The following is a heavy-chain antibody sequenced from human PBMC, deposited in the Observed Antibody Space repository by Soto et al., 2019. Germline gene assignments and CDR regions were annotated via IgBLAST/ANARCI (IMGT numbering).Heavy chain of an antibody. CDR1: GGSISSYY. J-gene: IGHJ6*03. V-gene: IGHV4-59*08. CDR3: ARQPSADYYYYYMDV. CDR2: IHYSGST. Sequence: PSGTLSLTCTVSGGSISSYYWSWIRQPPGKGVEWIGYIHYSGSTDYNPSLKSRVTISVDTSKKQFSLMLNSVTPADTAVYYCARQPSADYYYYYMDVWGKGTTVTVSS.